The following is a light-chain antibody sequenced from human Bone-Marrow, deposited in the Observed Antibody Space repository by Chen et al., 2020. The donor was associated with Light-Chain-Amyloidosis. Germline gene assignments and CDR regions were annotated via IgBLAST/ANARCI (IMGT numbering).Light chain of an antibody. Sequence: EIVLTQSPGTLSLSPGEGANLSCRASQTISSNYLTWYQQTFGQAPRLLIYGSSSRDTGIPDRFTGSGSGTDFTLPINRLEPEDFAMYYCQQYGPSPLTFGAATKVELQ. CDR1: QTISSNY. CDR2: GSS. V-gene: IGKV3-20*01. CDR3: QQYGPSPLT. J-gene: IGKJ4*01.